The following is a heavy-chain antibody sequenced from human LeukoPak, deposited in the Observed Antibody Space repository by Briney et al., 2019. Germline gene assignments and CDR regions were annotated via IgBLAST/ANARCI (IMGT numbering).Heavy chain of an antibody. D-gene: IGHD3-10*01. V-gene: IGHV3-23*01. CDR3: AKSGSGSYYNPDFDH. CDR2: ISASSVGI. Sequence: PVGSLRLSCAASGFTFTSYVMTCVRQAPGKGLGWGSGISASSVGIHSADSVKGRFTISRDNTNNTPYLQINNLRAEDTAVYYCAKSGSGSYYNPDFDHWGQGTLVTVSS. CDR1: GFTFTSYV. J-gene: IGHJ4*02.